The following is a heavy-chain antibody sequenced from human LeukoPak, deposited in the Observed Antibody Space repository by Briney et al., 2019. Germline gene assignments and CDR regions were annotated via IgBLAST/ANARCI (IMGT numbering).Heavy chain of an antibody. CDR2: IYHSGST. J-gene: IGHJ4*02. D-gene: IGHD2-15*01. CDR1: GYSISSGYY. CDR3: ARGYCSGGSCYESRGWFDY. V-gene: IGHV4-38-2*02. Sequence: SETLSLTCTVSGYSISSGYYWGWIRQPPGKGLEWIGSIYHSGSTYYNPSLKSRVTISVDTSKNQFSLKLSSVTAADTAVYFCARGYCSGGSCYESRGWFDYWGQGTPVTVSS.